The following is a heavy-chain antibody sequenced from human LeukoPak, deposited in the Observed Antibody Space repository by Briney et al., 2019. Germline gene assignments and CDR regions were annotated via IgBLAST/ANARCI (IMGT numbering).Heavy chain of an antibody. D-gene: IGHD3-22*01. J-gene: IGHJ4*02. CDR3: ARGLGYYDSSGYYI. CDR2: IYYSGST. CDR1: GGSISSYY. Sequence: SETLSLTCTGSGGSISSYYWSRIRQPPGKGLEWIGYIYYSGSTNYNPSLKSRVTISVDTSKNQFSLKLSSVTAADTAVYYCARGLGYYDSSGYYIWGQGTLVTVSS. V-gene: IGHV4-59*01.